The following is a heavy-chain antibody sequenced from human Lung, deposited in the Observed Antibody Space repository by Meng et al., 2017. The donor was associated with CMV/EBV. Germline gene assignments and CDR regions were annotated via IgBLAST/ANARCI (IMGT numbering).Heavy chain of an antibody. D-gene: IGHD3-3*01. CDR1: GITFSFYG. CDR2: IRYDGNNK. V-gene: IGHV3-30*02. Sequence: SXAAAGITFSFYGLHWVRQAPGKGLGWVAFIRYDGNNKFYADSVKGRFTISRERSKNTLYLQMNSLRADDTAVYYCAKDLRSLRRFYYYGMDVWGQGXTVTVSS. CDR3: AKDLRSLRRFYYYGMDV. J-gene: IGHJ6*02.